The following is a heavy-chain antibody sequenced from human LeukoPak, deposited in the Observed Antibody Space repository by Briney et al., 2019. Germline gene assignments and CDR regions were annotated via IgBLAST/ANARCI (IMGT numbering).Heavy chain of an antibody. CDR2: INQDGSEK. Sequence: GGSLRLSCATSGLTFSSYLMSWVRQAPGKGLEWVANINQDGSEKYYVDSVKGRFTISRDNSKNTLYLQMNSLRAEDTAVYYCAKQLGSGSYYNPNFDYWGQGTLVTVSS. V-gene: IGHV3-7*03. CDR3: AKQLGSGSYYNPNFDY. D-gene: IGHD3-10*01. CDR1: GLTFSSYL. J-gene: IGHJ4*02.